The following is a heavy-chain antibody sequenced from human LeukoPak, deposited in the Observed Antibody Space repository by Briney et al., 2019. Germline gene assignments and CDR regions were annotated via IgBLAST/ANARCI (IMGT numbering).Heavy chain of an antibody. D-gene: IGHD3-22*01. CDR2: INHSGST. CDR1: GGSFSGYY. J-gene: IGHJ4*02. Sequence: SETLSLTCAVYGGSFSGYYWSWIRQPPGKGLEWIGEINHSGSTNYNPSLKSRVTISVDRSKNQFSLKLSSVTTADTAVYYCARTPSDDSSGYYELYFVYWGQGTLVTVSS. V-gene: IGHV4-34*01. CDR3: ARTPSDDSSGYYELYFVY.